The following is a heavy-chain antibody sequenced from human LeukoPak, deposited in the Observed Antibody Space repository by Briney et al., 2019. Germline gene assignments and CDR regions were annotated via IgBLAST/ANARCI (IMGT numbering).Heavy chain of an antibody. Sequence: ASVKVSCKASGGTFSSYAISWVRQAPGQGLEWMGGIIPIFGTANCAQKFQGRVTITADESTSTAYMELSSLRSEDTAVYYCARKGYSYGFYFDYWGQGTLVTVSS. D-gene: IGHD5-18*01. J-gene: IGHJ4*02. V-gene: IGHV1-69*13. CDR1: GGTFSSYA. CDR2: IIPIFGTA. CDR3: ARKGYSYGFYFDY.